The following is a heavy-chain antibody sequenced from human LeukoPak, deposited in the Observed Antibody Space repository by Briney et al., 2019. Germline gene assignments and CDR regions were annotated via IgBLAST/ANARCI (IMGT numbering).Heavy chain of an antibody. Sequence: GESLKISCEGSGYSFTTYWIGWVRQMPGKGLEWMGIIYPGDSDTRYSPSFQGQVTISADKSISTAYLQWSSLKASDTAIYYCARLGTTGTLYNWFDPWGQGTLVTVSS. CDR2: IYPGDSDT. CDR3: ARLGTTGTLYNWFDP. CDR1: GYSFTTYW. D-gene: IGHD1-1*01. J-gene: IGHJ5*02. V-gene: IGHV5-51*01.